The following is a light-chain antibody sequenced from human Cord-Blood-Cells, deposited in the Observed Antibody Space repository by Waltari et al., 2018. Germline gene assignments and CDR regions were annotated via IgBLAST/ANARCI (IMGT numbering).Light chain of an antibody. V-gene: IGKV4-1*01. CDR2: WAS. J-gene: IGKJ1*01. Sequence: VMTQSPDSLAVYLGERATITCKSSQSVLYSSNNKNYLAWYQQKPGQPPKLLIYWASTRESGVPDRFSGSGSGTDFTLTISSLQAEDVAVYYCQQYYSTPRTFGQGTKVEIK. CDR3: QQYYSTPRT. CDR1: QSVLYSSNNKNY.